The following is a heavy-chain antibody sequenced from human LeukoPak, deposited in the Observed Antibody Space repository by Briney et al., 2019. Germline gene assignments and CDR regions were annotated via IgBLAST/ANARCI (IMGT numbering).Heavy chain of an antibody. D-gene: IGHD5/OR15-5a*01. CDR1: GGSISSYY. J-gene: IGHJ4*02. CDR2: IYHSGST. Sequence: SETLSLTCTVSGGSISSYYWSWIRQPPGKGLEWIGSIYHSGSTYYNPSLKSRVTMSVDTSKNQFSLNLSSVTAADTAVYYCARRFDFVYDYVYYFDSWGQGTLVTVSS. CDR3: ARRFDFVYDYVYYFDS. V-gene: IGHV4-59*04.